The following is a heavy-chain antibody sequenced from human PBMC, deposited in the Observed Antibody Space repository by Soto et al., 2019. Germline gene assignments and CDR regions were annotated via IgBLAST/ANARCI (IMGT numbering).Heavy chain of an antibody. J-gene: IGHJ4*02. CDR3: ASRPVLGGGPFDY. CDR2: INSGNGYI. Sequence: ASVKVSCKASGYRFTTQPIHWVRQAPGQGLEWMGWINSGNGYIQYSQKFQGRVTITRDTSASTAYMELSSLKSEDTAIYYCASRPVLGGGPFDYWGQGALVTVSS. D-gene: IGHD3-10*01. CDR1: GYRFTTQP. V-gene: IGHV1-3*01.